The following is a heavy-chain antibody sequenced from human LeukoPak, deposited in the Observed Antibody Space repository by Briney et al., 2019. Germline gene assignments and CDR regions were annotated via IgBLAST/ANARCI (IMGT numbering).Heavy chain of an antibody. CDR2: IYSRGGT. Sequence: GGSLRLSCTVSGFTFGDYAINWVRQAPGKGLEWVSLIYSRGGTSYADSVKGRFTISRDSSKNTLFLQMNSLRVEDTAVYYCARDPPGIAASGTYYWGQGTLVTVSS. CDR3: ARDPPGIAASGTYY. CDR1: GFTFGDYA. J-gene: IGHJ4*02. D-gene: IGHD6-13*01. V-gene: IGHV3-53*01.